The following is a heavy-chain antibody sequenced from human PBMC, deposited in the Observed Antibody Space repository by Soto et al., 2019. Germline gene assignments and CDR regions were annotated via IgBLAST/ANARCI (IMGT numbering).Heavy chain of an antibody. J-gene: IGHJ4*02. V-gene: IGHV3-23*01. CDR1: GFTFSSYA. CDR2: ISGSGGST. D-gene: IGHD3-22*01. Sequence: PGGSLRLSCAASGFTFSSYAMSWVRQAPGKGLEWVSAISGSGGSTYYADSVKGRFTISRDNSKNTLYLQMNSLRAEDTAVYYCAKAAYYYDSSGYLGYYFDYWGQGTLVTVSS. CDR3: AKAAYYYDSSGYLGYYFDY.